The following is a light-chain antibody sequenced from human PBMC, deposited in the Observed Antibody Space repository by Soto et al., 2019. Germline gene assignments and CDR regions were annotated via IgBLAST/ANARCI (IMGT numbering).Light chain of an antibody. CDR1: QSISSY. V-gene: IGKV1-39*01. J-gene: IGKJ4*02. CDR3: QQRNNWPLT. CDR2: AAS. Sequence: DIQMTQSPSSLSASVGDRVTITCRASQSISSYLNWYQQRPGKAPKLLIYAASSLQSGVPSRFSGSGSGTDFTLTISSLEPEDFAVYYCQQRNNWPLTFGGGTKVDNK.